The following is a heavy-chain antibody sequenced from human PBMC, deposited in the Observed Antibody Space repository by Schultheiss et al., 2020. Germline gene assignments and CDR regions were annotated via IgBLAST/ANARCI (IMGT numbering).Heavy chain of an antibody. J-gene: IGHJ6*02. CDR3: ARVRAYGSGRYGMDV. CDR1: GFTFSSYA. D-gene: IGHD3-10*01. CDR2: IWYDGSNK. Sequence: GGSMRLSCAASGFTFSSYAMHWVRQAPGKGLEWVAVIWYDGSNKYYADSVKGRFTISRDNSKNTLYLQMNSLRAEDTAVYYCARVRAYGSGRYGMDVWGQGTTVTVSS. V-gene: IGHV3-33*08.